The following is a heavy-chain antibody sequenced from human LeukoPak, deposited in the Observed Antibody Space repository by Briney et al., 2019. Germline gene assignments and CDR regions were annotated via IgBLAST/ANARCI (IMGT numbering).Heavy chain of an antibody. Sequence: ASVKVSCKAFGYTFTSYDINWVRQATGQGLEWMGWMNPNSGNTGYAQKFQGRVTMTRNTSISTAYMELSSLRSEDTAVYYCAREYYDILTGRIYYYYGMDVWGQGTTVTVSS. V-gene: IGHV1-8*01. J-gene: IGHJ6*02. CDR2: MNPNSGNT. CDR1: GYTFTSYD. CDR3: AREYYDILTGRIYYYYGMDV. D-gene: IGHD3-9*01.